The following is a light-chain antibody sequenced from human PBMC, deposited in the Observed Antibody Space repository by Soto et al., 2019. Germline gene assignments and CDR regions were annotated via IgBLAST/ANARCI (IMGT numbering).Light chain of an antibody. CDR3: QSYDSSLSGWV. J-gene: IGLJ3*02. CDR1: SSNIGAGYD. Sequence: QAVVTQPPSVSGAPGQRVTISCTGSSSNIGAGYDVKWYQQLPGTAPKLLIYGNSNRPSGVPDRFSGSKSGTSASLAITGLQAEDEADYYCQSYDSSLSGWVFGGGTQLTVL. V-gene: IGLV1-40*01. CDR2: GNS.